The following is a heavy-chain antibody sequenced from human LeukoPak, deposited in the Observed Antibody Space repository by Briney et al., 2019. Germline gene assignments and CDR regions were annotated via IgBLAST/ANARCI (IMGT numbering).Heavy chain of an antibody. CDR3: ARHSGSQSRFWRFDP. J-gene: IGHJ5*02. V-gene: IGHV4-4*07. CDR1: GGSISSYY. D-gene: IGHD3-3*01. Sequence: PSETLSLTCTVSGGSISSYYWSWIRQPAGKGLEWIGRIYTSGSTNYNPSLKSRVTISVDTSKNQFSLKLSSVTAADTAVYYCARHSGSQSRFWRFDPWGQGTLVTVSS. CDR2: IYTSGST.